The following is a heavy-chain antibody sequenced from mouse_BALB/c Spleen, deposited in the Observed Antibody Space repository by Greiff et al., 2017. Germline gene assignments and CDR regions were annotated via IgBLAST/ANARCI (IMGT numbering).Heavy chain of an antibody. CDR2: IRLKSNNYAT. Sequence: EVQLVESGGGLVQPGGSMKLSCVASGFTFSNYWMNWVRQSPEKGLEWVAEIRLKSNNYATHYAESVKGRFTISRDDSKSSVYLQMNNLRAEDTGIYYCTRIYDGYYYYFDYWGQGTTLTVSS. J-gene: IGHJ2*01. V-gene: IGHV6-6*02. CDR1: GFTFSNYW. CDR3: TRIYDGYYYYFDY. D-gene: IGHD2-3*01.